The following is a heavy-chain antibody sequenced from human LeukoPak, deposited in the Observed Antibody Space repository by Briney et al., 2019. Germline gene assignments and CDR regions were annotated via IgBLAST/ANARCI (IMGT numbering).Heavy chain of an antibody. CDR1: GGSISSYY. CDR3: ARAQTGLRYFDWLLSFDP. CDR2: IYTSGST. J-gene: IGHJ5*02. D-gene: IGHD3-9*01. V-gene: IGHV4-4*07. Sequence: SETLSLTCTVSGGSISSYYWSWIRQPAGKGLEWIGRIYTSGSTNYNPSLKSRVTMSVDTSKNQFSLKLSSVTAAYTAVYYCARAQTGLRYFDWLLSFDPWGQGTLVTVSS.